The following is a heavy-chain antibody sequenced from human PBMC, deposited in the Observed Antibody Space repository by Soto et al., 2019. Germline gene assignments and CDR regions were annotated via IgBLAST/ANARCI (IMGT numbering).Heavy chain of an antibody. CDR3: ARVPYDYIWGSYRAFDY. CDR2: MKPNSGNT. V-gene: IGHV1-8*01. J-gene: IGHJ4*02. Sequence: QVQLVQSGAEVKKPGASVKVSCKASGYTFTSYDINWVRQATGQGLEWMGWMKPNSGNTGYAQKFQGKVTRTRNTAMSTAYMELSSLRSEDTAVYYCARVPYDYIWGSYRAFDYWGQGTLVTVSS. D-gene: IGHD3-16*02. CDR1: GYTFTSYD.